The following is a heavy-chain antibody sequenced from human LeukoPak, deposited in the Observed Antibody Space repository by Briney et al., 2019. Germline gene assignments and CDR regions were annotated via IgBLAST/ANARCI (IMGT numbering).Heavy chain of an antibody. D-gene: IGHD4-17*01. CDR1: GFTFSSYA. Sequence: GGSLRLSCAASGFTFSSYAMSWVRQAPGKGLEWVSVISGSGGSTYYADSVKGRFTISRDNSRNTVYLQMNSLRAEDTAVYYCAKDSGDYGWFDPWGQGTLVTVSS. J-gene: IGHJ5*02. V-gene: IGHV3-23*01. CDR3: AKDSGDYGWFDP. CDR2: ISGSGGST.